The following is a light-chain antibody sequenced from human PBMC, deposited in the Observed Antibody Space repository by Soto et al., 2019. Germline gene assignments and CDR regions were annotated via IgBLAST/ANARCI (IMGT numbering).Light chain of an antibody. V-gene: IGKV3-20*01. CDR2: GAS. J-gene: IGKJ2*02. CDR3: QAPGT. CDR1: QSVSSSY. Sequence: EIVLTQSPGTLSLSPGERATLSCRASQSVSSSYLAWYQQKPGQAPRLLIYGASSRATGIPDRFSGSGSGTDFTLTISRLEPEDFAVYYCQAPGTLGQRTKLEIK.